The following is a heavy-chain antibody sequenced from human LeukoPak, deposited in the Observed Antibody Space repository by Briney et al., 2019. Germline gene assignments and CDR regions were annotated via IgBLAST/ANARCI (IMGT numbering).Heavy chain of an antibody. Sequence: SETLSLTCTVSGGSITSGTNYWTWIRQPAGRGLEWIGRIYNRGGTDYNPSLKSRITISLDTSKNQFSLKLNSMTAADTAVYYCARNAPEGLDYWGQGTLVTVSS. CDR2: IYNRGGT. CDR1: GGSITSGTNY. CDR3: ARNAPEGLDY. D-gene: IGHD2-2*01. V-gene: IGHV4-61*02. J-gene: IGHJ4*02.